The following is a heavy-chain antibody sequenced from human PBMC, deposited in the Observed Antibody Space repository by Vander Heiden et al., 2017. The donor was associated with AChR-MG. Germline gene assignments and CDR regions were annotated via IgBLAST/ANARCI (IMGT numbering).Heavy chain of an antibody. CDR2: ISPIFGTA. J-gene: IGHJ6*02. Sequence: QAQLVQSGAAVKKPGSSVKVSCKAPGGTFSSSAISSVRQAPGQGLGWMGGISPIFGTANYAQKFQGRVTITADKSTSTAYMGLSSLRSEDTAVYYCASADIVVVPAAMGHYYYYYGMDVWGQGTTVTVSS. CDR3: ASADIVVVPAAMGHYYYYYGMDV. CDR1: GGTFSSSA. V-gene: IGHV1-69*06. D-gene: IGHD2-2*01.